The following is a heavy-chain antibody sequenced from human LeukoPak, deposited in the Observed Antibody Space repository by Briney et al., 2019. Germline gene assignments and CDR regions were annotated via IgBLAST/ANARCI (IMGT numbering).Heavy chain of an antibody. V-gene: IGHV1-18*04. CDR2: ISAYNGNT. D-gene: IGHD3-10*01. CDR1: GYTFTSYG. CDR3: ARESGYYYGSGSSTAYYYYGMDV. J-gene: IGHJ6*04. Sequence: GASVKVSCKASGYTFTSYGISWVRQAPGQGLEWMGWISAYNGNTNHAQKLQGRVTMTTDTSTSTAYMELRSLRSDDTAVYYCARESGYYYGSGSSTAYYYYGMDVWGKGTTVTVSS.